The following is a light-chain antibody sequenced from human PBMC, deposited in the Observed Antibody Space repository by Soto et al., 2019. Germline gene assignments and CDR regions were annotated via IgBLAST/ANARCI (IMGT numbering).Light chain of an antibody. CDR1: QSINRN. J-gene: IGKJ1*01. V-gene: IGKV3-15*01. CDR2: GAS. Sequence: EIVMTQSPGTLSVSPGERATLSCRASQSINRNLAWYHQRPGQAPRLLMFGASTRATGIPDRFRGSGSGTEFTLTISSLQSDDFGAYYCQHNNNWPLTFGRGTKVDIK. CDR3: QHNNNWPLT.